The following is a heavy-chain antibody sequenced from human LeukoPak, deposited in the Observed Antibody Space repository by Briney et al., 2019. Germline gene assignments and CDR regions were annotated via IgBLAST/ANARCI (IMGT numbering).Heavy chain of an antibody. CDR2: IWYDGSNK. CDR1: GFTFSSYG. D-gene: IGHD2/OR15-2a*01. CDR3: AREGPRGNSQFDY. Sequence: GGSLRLSCAAFGFTFSSYGMHWVRQAPGKGLEWVALIWYDGSNKYYTDSVKGRLTISRDNSKNTLYLQMNSLRAEDTAIYYCAREGPRGNSQFDYWGQGTLVTVSS. J-gene: IGHJ4*02. V-gene: IGHV3-33*01.